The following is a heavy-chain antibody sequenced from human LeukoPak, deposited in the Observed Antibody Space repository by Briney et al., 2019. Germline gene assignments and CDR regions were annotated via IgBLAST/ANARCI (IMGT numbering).Heavy chain of an antibody. D-gene: IGHD2-21*02. V-gene: IGHV4-59*01. Sequence: SETLSLTCTVSGGSISSYYWSWLRQPPGKGLEWIGYIYYSGSTNYNPSLKSRVTISVDTSKNQFSLKLSSVTAADTAVYYCARVAYCGGDCSFVDYWGQGTLVTVSS. CDR2: IYYSGST. CDR3: ARVAYCGGDCSFVDY. J-gene: IGHJ4*02. CDR1: GGSISSYY.